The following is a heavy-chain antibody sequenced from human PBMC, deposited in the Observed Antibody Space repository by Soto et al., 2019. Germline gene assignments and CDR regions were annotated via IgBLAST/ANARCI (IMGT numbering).Heavy chain of an antibody. CDR3: AKDLRNIGARPWFKCFDD. Sequence: EVQMLESGGGLVQPGGSLRLSCEVSGFTFTSYAMNWVRQAPAKGLEWVAGMTSSGSGTFYADSVKGRFTISRDNFRNTLYLELSTVREDDTAVYFCAKDLRNIGARPWFKCFDDCGQGTLVTVSS. J-gene: IGHJ4*02. V-gene: IGHV3-23*01. CDR1: GFTFTSYA. CDR2: MTSSGSGT. D-gene: IGHD6-6*01.